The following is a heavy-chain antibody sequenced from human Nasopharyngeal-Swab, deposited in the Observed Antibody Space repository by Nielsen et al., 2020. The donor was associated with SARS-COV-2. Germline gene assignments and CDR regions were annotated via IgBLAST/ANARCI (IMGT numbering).Heavy chain of an antibody. Sequence: ASVKVSCKASGYTFTSYGISWVRQAPGQGLEWMGWISAYNGNTNYAQELQGRVTMTTDTSTSTAYMELRSLRSDDTAVYYCARDPAFKDPANGNYYYYGMDVWGQGTTVTVSS. CDR2: ISAYNGNT. D-gene: IGHD1-14*01. CDR1: GYTFTSYG. V-gene: IGHV1-18*01. CDR3: ARDPAFKDPANGNYYYYGMDV. J-gene: IGHJ6*02.